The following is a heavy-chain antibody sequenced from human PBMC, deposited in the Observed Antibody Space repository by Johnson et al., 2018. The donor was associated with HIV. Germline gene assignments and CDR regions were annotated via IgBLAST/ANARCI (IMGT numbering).Heavy chain of an antibody. V-gene: IGHV3-15*01. CDR1: GFTFRSYG. CDR3: TTDLIVVIPIGAFDV. J-gene: IGHJ3*01. D-gene: IGHD3-22*01. CDR2: IKSKTDGGTT. Sequence: VQLVESGGGVVQPGRSLRLSCVASGFTFRSYGMHWVRQAPGKGLEWVGRIKSKTDGGTTDFAAPVQGRFSISRDDSKNTLYLQMNSLKTEDTAVYYCTTDLIVVIPIGAFDVWGQGTMVTVSS.